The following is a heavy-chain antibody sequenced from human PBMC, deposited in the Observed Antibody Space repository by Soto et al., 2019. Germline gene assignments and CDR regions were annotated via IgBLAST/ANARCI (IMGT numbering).Heavy chain of an antibody. CDR2: INAGNGNT. CDR3: ARDKVSSGWYPSDY. D-gene: IGHD6-19*01. Sequence: ASVKVSCKASGYTFTSYAMHWVRQAPGQRLEWMGWINAGNGNTKYSQKFQGRVTITRDTSASTAYTELSSLRSEDTAVYYCARDKVSSGWYPSDYWGQGTLVTVSS. J-gene: IGHJ4*02. V-gene: IGHV1-3*01. CDR1: GYTFTSYA.